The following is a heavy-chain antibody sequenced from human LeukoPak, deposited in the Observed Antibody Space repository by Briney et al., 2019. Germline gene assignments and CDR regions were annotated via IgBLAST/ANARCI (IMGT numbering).Heavy chain of an antibody. D-gene: IGHD3-3*01. CDR1: GFTFSSYW. V-gene: IGHV3-7*01. J-gene: IGHJ4*02. CDR3: ARRFPSYDFWSGDYFDY. CDR2: IKQDGSEK. Sequence: GGSLRLSCAASGFTFSSYWMSWVRQAPGKGLEWVANIKQDGSEKYYVDSVKGRFTISRDNAKNSLYLQMNSLRAEDTAVYYCARRFPSYDFWSGDYFDYWGQGTLVTVSS.